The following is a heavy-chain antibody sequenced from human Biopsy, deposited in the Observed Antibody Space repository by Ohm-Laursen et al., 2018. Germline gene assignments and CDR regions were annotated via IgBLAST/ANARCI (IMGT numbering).Heavy chain of an antibody. CDR1: GDSVTKYY. CDR3: ARDSGILNYGNFKYYHYYGMDV. V-gene: IGHV4-59*02. Sequence: PGTLSLTCSVSGDSVTKYYWSWIRQPPGKGLEWIGHIYYSVMTNYNPSLQSRVSISVDTSRNQVSLTLRSVTAADTAVYYCARDSGILNYGNFKYYHYYGMDVWGQGTKVTVSS. J-gene: IGHJ6*02. D-gene: IGHD4-11*01. CDR2: IYYSVMT.